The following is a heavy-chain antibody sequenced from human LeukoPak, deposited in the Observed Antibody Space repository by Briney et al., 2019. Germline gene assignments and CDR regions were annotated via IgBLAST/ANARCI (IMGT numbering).Heavy chain of an antibody. CDR2: ISGSGDKT. D-gene: IGHD3-10*01. J-gene: IGHJ6*03. CDR1: GSTFNSYA. Sequence: GALRLSCAASGSTFNSYAMSWVRQAPGKGLEWVSSISGSGDKTYYADSVKGRFTISRDNAKNSLYLQMNSLRAEDTAVYYCARQPGLYYYGSGDKRDYYYYMDVWGKGTTVTVSS. V-gene: IGHV3-23*01. CDR3: ARQPGLYYYGSGDKRDYYYYMDV.